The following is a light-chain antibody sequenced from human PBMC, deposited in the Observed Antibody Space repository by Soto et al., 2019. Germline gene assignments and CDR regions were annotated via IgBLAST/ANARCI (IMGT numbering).Light chain of an antibody. V-gene: IGKV1-5*01. J-gene: IGKJ1*01. CDR1: QSISGW. CDR3: QQYNSYPWT. CDR2: DVS. Sequence: DIQMTQSPSTLSASVGDRGTITCRASQSISGWLAWYQQKPGKAPKLLIYDVSSLESGVPSRFSGSGSGTEFTLAISSLQPDDFATYYCQQYNSYPWTFGQGTKVEIK.